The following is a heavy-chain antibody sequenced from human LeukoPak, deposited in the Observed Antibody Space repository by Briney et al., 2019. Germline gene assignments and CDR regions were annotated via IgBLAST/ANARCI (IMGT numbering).Heavy chain of an antibody. CDR3: AKDRIAARLFDY. CDR2: ISGSGGST. D-gene: IGHD6-6*01. J-gene: IGHJ4*02. Sequence: GGSLRLSCAASGFTFSSYAMSWVRQAPGKGLEWVSAISGSGGSTYYADSVKGRFTISRDNSKNTLYLQMDSLRAEDTAVYYCAKDRIAARLFDYWGQGTLVTVSS. CDR1: GFTFSSYA. V-gene: IGHV3-23*01.